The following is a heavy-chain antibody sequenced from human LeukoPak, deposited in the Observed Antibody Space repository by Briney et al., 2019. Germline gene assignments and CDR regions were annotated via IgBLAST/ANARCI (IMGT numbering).Heavy chain of an antibody. CDR1: GGTFSSYA. Sequence: SVKASCKASGGTFSSYAISWVRQAPGQGLEWMGGIIPIFGTANYAQKFQGRVTITADESTSTAYMELSSLRSEDTAVYYCALPPTTYSSSWYDYWGQGTLVTVSS. CDR2: IIPIFGTA. V-gene: IGHV1-69*13. D-gene: IGHD6-13*01. CDR3: ALPPTTYSSSWYDY. J-gene: IGHJ4*02.